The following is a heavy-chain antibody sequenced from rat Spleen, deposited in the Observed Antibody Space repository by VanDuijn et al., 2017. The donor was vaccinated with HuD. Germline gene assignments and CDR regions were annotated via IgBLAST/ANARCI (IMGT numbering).Heavy chain of an antibody. V-gene: IGHV4-2*01. CDR1: GFNFNDYW. CDR3: ARETSYGGWFTY. J-gene: IGHJ3*01. CDR2: INKDRSTI. Sequence: EVKLVESGGGLVQPGRSLKLSCAASGFNFNDYWMGWVRQAPGKGLEWIGEINKDRSTINYTPSLKAKFTISRDNAQNTLYLQMSKLGSEDTAIYYCARETSYGGWFTYWGQGTLVTVSS. D-gene: IGHD1-11*01.